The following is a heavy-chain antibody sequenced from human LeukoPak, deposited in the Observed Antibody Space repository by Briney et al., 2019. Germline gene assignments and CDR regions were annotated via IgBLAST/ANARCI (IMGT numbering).Heavy chain of an antibody. CDR1: GYTFTSYD. CDR2: MNPNSGNT. D-gene: IGHD5-24*01. J-gene: IGHJ4*02. V-gene: IGHV1-8*01. Sequence: GASAKVSCKASGYTFTSYDINWVRQATGQGLEWMGWMNPNSGNTGYAQKFQGRVTMTRNTSISTAYMELSSLRSEDTAVYYCARGASEMATPSNYWGQGTLVTVSS. CDR3: ARGASEMATPSNY.